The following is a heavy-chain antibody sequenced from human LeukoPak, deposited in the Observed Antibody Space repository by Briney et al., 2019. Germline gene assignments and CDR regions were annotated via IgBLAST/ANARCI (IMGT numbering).Heavy chain of an antibody. V-gene: IGHV4-34*01. CDR2: INHSGST. J-gene: IGHJ4*02. CDR1: GGSFSGYY. CDR3: ARARPGDY. Sequence: SETLSLTCAVYGGSFSGYYWSWIRQPPGKGLEWIGEINHSGSTNYNPSHKSRVTISVDTSKNQFSLKLSSVTAADTAVYYCARARPGDYWGQGTLVTVSS.